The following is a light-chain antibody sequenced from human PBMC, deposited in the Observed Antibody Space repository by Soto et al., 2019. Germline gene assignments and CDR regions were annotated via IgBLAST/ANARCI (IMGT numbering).Light chain of an antibody. CDR3: CLYAVTFYV. J-gene: IGLJ1*01. V-gene: IGLV2-11*01. Sequence: QSALTQPRSVSGSPGQSVTISCTGTSSDVGTYDFVSWYQQHPGKAPRLMIFDVSERPSGVPDRFSGSKSGNTASLTISGLQPEDEADYYCCLYAVTFYVFGTGTRSPS. CDR1: SSDVGTYDF. CDR2: DVS.